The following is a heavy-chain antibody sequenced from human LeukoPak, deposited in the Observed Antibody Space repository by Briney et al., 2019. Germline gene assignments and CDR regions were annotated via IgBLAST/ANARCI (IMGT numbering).Heavy chain of an antibody. V-gene: IGHV1-69*13. J-gene: IGHJ5*02. D-gene: IGHD2-2*01. Sequence: SVKVSCKASGGTFSSYAISWVRQAPGQGLEWMGGIIPIFGTANYAQKFQGRVTITADESTSTAYMKLSSLRSEDTAVYYCATGNPPSPVVPAAYNWFDPWGQGTLVTVSS. CDR2: IIPIFGTA. CDR1: GGTFSSYA. CDR3: ATGNPPSPVVPAAYNWFDP.